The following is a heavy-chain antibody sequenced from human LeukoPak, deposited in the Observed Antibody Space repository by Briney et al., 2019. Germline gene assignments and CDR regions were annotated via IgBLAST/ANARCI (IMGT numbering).Heavy chain of an antibody. CDR1: GFTFSGSA. V-gene: IGHV3-73*01. D-gene: IGHD6-19*01. CDR2: IRSKANSYAT. CDR3: TRVDSSGWYPEPTFDI. J-gene: IGHJ3*02. Sequence: GGSLRLSCAASGFTFSGSAMHWVRQASGKGLEWVGRIRSKANSYATAYAASVKGRFTISRDDSKNTAYLQMNSLKTEDTAVYYCTRVDSSGWYPEPTFDIWGQGTMVTVSS.